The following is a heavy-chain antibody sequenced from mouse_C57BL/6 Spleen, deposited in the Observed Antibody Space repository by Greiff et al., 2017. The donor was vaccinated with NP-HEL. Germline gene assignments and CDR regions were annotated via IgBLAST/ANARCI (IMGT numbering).Heavy chain of an antibody. D-gene: IGHD2-4*01. Sequence: EVKLVESGGGLVKPGGSLKLSCAASGFTFSSYAMSWVRQTPEKRLEWVATISDGGSYTYYPDNVKGRFTISRDNAKNNLYLQMSHLKSEDTAMYYCARDDYDYDPAYAMDYWGQGTSVTVSS. CDR3: ARDDYDYDPAYAMDY. CDR1: GFTFSSYA. V-gene: IGHV5-4*01. J-gene: IGHJ4*01. CDR2: ISDGGSYT.